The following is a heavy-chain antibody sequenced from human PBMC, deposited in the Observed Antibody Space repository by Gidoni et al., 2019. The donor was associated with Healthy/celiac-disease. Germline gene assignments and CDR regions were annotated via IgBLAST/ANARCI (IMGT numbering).Heavy chain of an antibody. V-gene: IGHV3-48*01. CDR2: ISSSSSTI. Sequence: EVQLVESGGGLVQPGGSLRLSCAASGFTFSSYSMNWVRQAPGKGLEWVSYISSSSSTIYYADSVKGRFTISRDNAKNSLYLQMNSLRAEDTAVYYCARVGLGSSWPYYYYMDVWGKGTTVTVSS. CDR1: GFTFSSYS. D-gene: IGHD6-13*01. CDR3: ARVGLGSSWPYYYYMDV. J-gene: IGHJ6*03.